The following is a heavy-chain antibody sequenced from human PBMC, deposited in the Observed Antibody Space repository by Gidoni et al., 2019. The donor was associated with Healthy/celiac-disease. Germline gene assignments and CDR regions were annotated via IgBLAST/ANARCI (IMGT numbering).Heavy chain of an antibody. D-gene: IGHD3-10*01. Sequence: EVQLVESGGGLVKPGGYFRLSCAASGFTFSNAWMSWVRQAPGKGLEWVGRIKSKTDGGTTDYAAPVKGRFTISRDDSKNTLYLQMNSLKTEDTAVYYCTTAFRVRGGFFDYWGQGTLVTVSS. V-gene: IGHV3-15*01. CDR3: TTAFRVRGGFFDY. J-gene: IGHJ4*02. CDR2: IKSKTDGGTT. CDR1: GFTFSNAW.